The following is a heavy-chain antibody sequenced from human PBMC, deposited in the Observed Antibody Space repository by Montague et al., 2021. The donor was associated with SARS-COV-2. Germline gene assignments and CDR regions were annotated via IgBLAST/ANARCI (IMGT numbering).Heavy chain of an antibody. CDR1: GGSISSSSYY. CDR3: ARDGIAAAGKYYYYGMDV. V-gene: IGHV4-39*02. CDR2: IYYSGST. D-gene: IGHD6-13*01. J-gene: IGHJ6*02. Sequence: SETLSLTCTVSGGSISSSSYYWGWIRQPPGKGLEWIGSIYYSGSTYYNPSLKSRVTISVDTSKNQFSLKLSSVTAADTAVYYCARDGIAAAGKYYYYGMDVWGQGTTVPVSS.